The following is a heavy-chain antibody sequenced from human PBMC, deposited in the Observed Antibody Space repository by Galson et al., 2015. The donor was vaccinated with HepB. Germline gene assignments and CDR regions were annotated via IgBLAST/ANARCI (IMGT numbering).Heavy chain of an antibody. J-gene: IGHJ5*02. CDR1: GYTFTSYA. CDR3: ASEPNWNYGVGWFDP. Sequence: SVKVSCKASGYTFTSYAMHWVRQAPGQRLEWMGWINAGNGNTKYSQTFQGRVTITRDTSASTAYMELSSLRSEDTAVYYCASEPNWNYGVGWFDPWGQGTLVTVSS. CDR2: INAGNGNT. D-gene: IGHD1-7*01. V-gene: IGHV1-3*01.